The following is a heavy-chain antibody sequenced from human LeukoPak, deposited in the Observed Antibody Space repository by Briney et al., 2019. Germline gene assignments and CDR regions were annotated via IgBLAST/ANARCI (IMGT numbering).Heavy chain of an antibody. J-gene: IGHJ4*02. CDR2: ISAFGGST. CDR3: AKGGSLLRDPYDY. Sequence: GGSLRLSCAASGFTFSTYAMSWVRQAPGKGLEWVSVISAFGGSTYYADSVKGRFTISRDNSKNTLYVHMNSLRGEDTAVYYCAKGGSLLRDPYDYWGQGALVTVSS. D-gene: IGHD3-22*01. CDR1: GFTFSTYA. V-gene: IGHV3-23*01.